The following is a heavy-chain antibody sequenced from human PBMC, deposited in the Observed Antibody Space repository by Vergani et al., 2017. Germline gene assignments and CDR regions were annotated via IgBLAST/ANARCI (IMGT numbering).Heavy chain of an antibody. D-gene: IGHD3-22*01. CDR2: ISGSGGST. Sequence: EVQLLESGGGLVQPGGSLRLSCAASGFTFSSYAMSWVHQAPGKGLEWVSAISGSGGSTYYADSVKGRFTISRDNSKNTLYLQMNSLRAEDTAVYYCAKPRTYDSSGYELDYWGQGTLVTVSS. J-gene: IGHJ4*02. V-gene: IGHV3-23*01. CDR3: AKPRTYDSSGYELDY. CDR1: GFTFSSYA.